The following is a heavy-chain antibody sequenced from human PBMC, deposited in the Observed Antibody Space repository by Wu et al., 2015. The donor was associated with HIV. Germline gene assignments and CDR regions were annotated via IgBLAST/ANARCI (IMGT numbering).Heavy chain of an antibody. V-gene: IGHV1-18*01. D-gene: IGHD6-19*01. CDR3: AREAVEYSSGFNWFRPR. J-gene: IGHJ5*02. Sequence: QVQLVQSGGEVKKPGASVKVSCKASGYIFMKYGVSWVRQAPGQGLEWMGWISAYNGNTKHAQKVQGRVTMTIDTSTNTAYMELSRLRSDDTAVYYCAREAVEYSSGFNWFRPRGAREPWSTVS. CDR2: ISAYNGNT. CDR1: GYIFMKYG.